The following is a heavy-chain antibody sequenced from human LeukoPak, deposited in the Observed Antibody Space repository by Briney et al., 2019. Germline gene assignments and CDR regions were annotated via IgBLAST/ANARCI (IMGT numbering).Heavy chain of an antibody. D-gene: IGHD6-19*01. V-gene: IGHV3-7*01. CDR1: GFTFNTYW. CDR3: AKGSAWYVDY. CDR2: VNQGGSET. J-gene: IGHJ4*02. Sequence: GGSLRLSCAASGFTFNTYWMTWVRQAPGKGLEWVANVNQGGSETYYVDSVKGRFTISRDNSKNMLYLQLSSLRAEDTAVYYCAKGSAWYVDYWGQGTLVTVSS.